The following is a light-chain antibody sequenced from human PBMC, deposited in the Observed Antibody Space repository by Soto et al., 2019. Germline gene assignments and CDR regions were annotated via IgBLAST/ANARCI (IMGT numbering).Light chain of an antibody. CDR1: KSVSSSY. CDR3: QQHTSSPHMYT. Sequence: EIVLKQSPGTLSLSPGESATLSCRASKSVSSSYLVWYQQKPGQAPRLLISGASSRATGIPDRFSGSGCGTDFTLTISRREPEDFAVYFCQQHTSSPHMYTFGQGTKLEIK. CDR2: GAS. J-gene: IGKJ2*01. V-gene: IGKV3-20*01.